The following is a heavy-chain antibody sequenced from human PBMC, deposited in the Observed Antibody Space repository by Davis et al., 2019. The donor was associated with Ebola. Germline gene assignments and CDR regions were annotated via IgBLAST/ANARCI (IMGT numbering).Heavy chain of an antibody. Sequence: SCAASGFTFSSYAMSWVRQAPGKGLEWVSAISGSGGSTYYADSVKGRFTISRDNSKNTLYLQMNSLRAEDTAVYYCAKFTDYGGNSEFDYWGQGTLVTVSS. D-gene: IGHD4-23*01. J-gene: IGHJ4*02. CDR1: GFTFSSYA. CDR2: ISGSGGST. V-gene: IGHV3-23*01. CDR3: AKFTDYGGNSEFDY.